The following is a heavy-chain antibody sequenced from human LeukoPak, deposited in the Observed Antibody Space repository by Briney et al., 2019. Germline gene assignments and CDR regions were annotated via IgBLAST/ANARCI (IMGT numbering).Heavy chain of an antibody. D-gene: IGHD3-10*02. Sequence: WGSLRLSCAASGFTVSNNYMTWVRQAPGKGLEWVSVIYSGGSTYYADSVKGRFTISRDNAKNSLYLQMNSLRAEDTAVYYCAELGITMIGGVWGKGTTVSISS. CDR2: IYSGGST. V-gene: IGHV3-66*01. CDR1: GFTVSNNY. CDR3: AELGITMIGGV. J-gene: IGHJ6*04.